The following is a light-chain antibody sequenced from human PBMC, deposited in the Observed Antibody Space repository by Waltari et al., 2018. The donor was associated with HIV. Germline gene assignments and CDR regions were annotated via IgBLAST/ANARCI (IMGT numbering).Light chain of an antibody. CDR1: RSNIGTNP. J-gene: IGLJ3*02. CDR2: DNN. CDR3: ATWDDTQNGWV. Sequence: QSVLTQPPSASGAPGHRVIISCSGSRSNIGTNPIIWYQHLQGTAPRILIDDNNPLPSGVPDRFSGSKSGTSGSLAISGLQSEDETDYYCATWDDTQNGWVFGAGTKLTVL. V-gene: IGLV1-44*01.